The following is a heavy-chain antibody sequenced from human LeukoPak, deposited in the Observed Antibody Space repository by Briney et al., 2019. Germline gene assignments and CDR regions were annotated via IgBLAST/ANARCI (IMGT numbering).Heavy chain of an antibody. CDR3: ARRGDSNNNWFDH. V-gene: IGHV5-51*01. CDR1: GSRFTSYW. CDR2: IYPGDSDT. J-gene: IGHJ5*02. Sequence: GESLKISCKGSGSRFTSYWIGWVRQRPGKGLEGMGIIYPGDSDTRYSPSFQGQVTISADKSISTAYLQWSSLKASDTAMYYCARRGDSNNNWFDHWGQGTLVTVSS. D-gene: IGHD4-11*01.